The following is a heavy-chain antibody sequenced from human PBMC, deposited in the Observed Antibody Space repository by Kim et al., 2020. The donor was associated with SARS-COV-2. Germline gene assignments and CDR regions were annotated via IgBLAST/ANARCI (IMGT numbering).Heavy chain of an antibody. V-gene: IGHV3-15*01. D-gene: IGHD3-10*01. CDR2: IKSKTDGGTT. CDR1: GFTFSNAW. CDR3: TTDGKKYYYGSGSFNRAYYYYYYMDV. J-gene: IGHJ6*03. Sequence: GGSLRLSCAASGFTFSNAWMSWVRQAPGKGLEWVGRIKSKTDGGTTDYAAPVKGRFTISRDDSKNTLYLQMNSLKTEDTAMYYCTTDGKKYYYGSGSFNRAYYYYYYMDVWGKGTTVTVSS.